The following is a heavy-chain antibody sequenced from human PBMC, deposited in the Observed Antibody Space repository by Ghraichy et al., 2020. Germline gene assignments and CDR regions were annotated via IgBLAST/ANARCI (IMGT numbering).Heavy chain of an antibody. CDR1: GFTFSSYS. V-gene: IGHV3-21*01. D-gene: IGHD2-15*01. CDR2: ISSSSSYI. CDR3: ARGGSGGSCYYFDY. Sequence: GGSLRLSCAASGFTFSSYSMNWVRQAPGKGLEWVSSISSSSSYIYYADSVKGRFTISRDNAKNSLYLQMNSLRAEDTAVYYCARGGSGGSCYYFDYWGQGTLVTVSS. J-gene: IGHJ4*02.